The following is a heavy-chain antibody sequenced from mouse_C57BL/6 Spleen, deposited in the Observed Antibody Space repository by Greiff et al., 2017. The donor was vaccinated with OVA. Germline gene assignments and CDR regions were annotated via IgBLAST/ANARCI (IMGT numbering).Heavy chain of an antibody. CDR1: GYAFSSSW. CDR2: IYPGDGDT. CDR3: AREDYYGSSYWYFDV. Sequence: VKLQESGPELVKPGASVKISCKASGYAFSSSWMNWVKQGPGKGLEWIGRIYPGDGDTNYNGKFKGKATLTADKSSSAAYMQLSSLTSEDSAVYFCAREDYYGSSYWYFDVWGTGTTVTVSS. J-gene: IGHJ1*03. D-gene: IGHD1-1*01. V-gene: IGHV1-82*01.